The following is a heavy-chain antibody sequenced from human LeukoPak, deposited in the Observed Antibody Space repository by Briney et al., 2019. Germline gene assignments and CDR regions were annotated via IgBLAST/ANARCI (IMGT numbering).Heavy chain of an antibody. CDR1: GYTFTNYY. J-gene: IGHJ6*02. V-gene: IGHV1-46*01. CDR2: INRSSLGT. CDR3: ARALRIETFGVRRYYYHAMNV. D-gene: IGHD3-3*01. Sequence: ASVKVSCKASGYTFTNYYMHWVRQAPGQGLEWMGVINRSSLGTTYAQRFQGRVTMTTDTSTSTVYMDLSSLRSEDTAVYYCARALRIETFGVRRYYYHAMNVWGQGTTVTVSS.